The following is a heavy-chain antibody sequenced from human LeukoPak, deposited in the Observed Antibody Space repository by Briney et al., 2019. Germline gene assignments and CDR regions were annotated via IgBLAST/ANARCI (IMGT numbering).Heavy chain of an antibody. CDR3: ARDVGYYDSSGYYY. D-gene: IGHD3-22*01. CDR2: ISYDGSNK. J-gene: IGHJ4*02. Sequence: GGSLRLSCAASGFTFSSYSIHWVRQAPGKGLEWVAVISYDGSNKYYADSVKGRFTISRDNSKNTLYLEMNSLRTEDTAVYYCARDVGYYDSSGYYYWGQGTLVTVSS. V-gene: IGHV3-30*03. CDR1: GFTFSSYS.